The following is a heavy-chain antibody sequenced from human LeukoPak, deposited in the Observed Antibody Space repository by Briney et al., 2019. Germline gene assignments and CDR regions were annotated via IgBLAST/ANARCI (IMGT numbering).Heavy chain of an antibody. Sequence: PGGSLRLSCAASGFTFSSYWMHWVRQAPGKGLVWVSRINSDGSSTSYADSVKGRFTISRDNAKNTLYLQMNSLRAEDTAVYYCARDGNLWFGELLRFSFDYWGQGTLVTVSS. V-gene: IGHV3-74*01. CDR2: INSDGSST. D-gene: IGHD3-10*01. CDR1: GFTFSSYW. CDR3: ARDGNLWFGELLRFSFDY. J-gene: IGHJ4*02.